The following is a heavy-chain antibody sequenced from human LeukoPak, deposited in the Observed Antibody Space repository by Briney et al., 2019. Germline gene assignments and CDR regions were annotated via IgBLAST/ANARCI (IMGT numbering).Heavy chain of an antibody. CDR2: ISGSGGST. CDR3: AKGIVVVPDGMDV. V-gene: IGHV3-23*01. J-gene: IGHJ6*02. D-gene: IGHD2-2*01. Sequence: PGGSLRLSCAASGFTFSSYAMSWVRQAPGKGLEWVSAISGSGGSTYYADSVKGRFTISRDNSKNTLYLQTNSLRAEDTAVYYCAKGIVVVPDGMDVWGQGTTVTVSS. CDR1: GFTFSSYA.